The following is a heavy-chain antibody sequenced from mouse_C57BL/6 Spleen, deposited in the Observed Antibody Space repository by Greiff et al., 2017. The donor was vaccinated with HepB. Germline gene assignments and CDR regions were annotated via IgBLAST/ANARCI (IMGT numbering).Heavy chain of an antibody. V-gene: IGHV1-42*01. D-gene: IGHD2-1*01. Sequence: VQLKQSGPELVKPGASVKISCKASGYSFTGYYMNWVKQSPEKSLEWIGEINPSTGGTTYNQKFKAKATLTVDKSSSTAYMQLKSLTSEDSAVYYCASGSTENYFDYWGQGTTLTVSS. CDR2: INPSTGGT. CDR1: GYSFTGYY. CDR3: ASGSTENYFDY. J-gene: IGHJ2*01.